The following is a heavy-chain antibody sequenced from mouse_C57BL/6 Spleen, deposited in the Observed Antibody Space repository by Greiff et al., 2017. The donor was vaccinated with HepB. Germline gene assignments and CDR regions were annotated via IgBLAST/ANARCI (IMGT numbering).Heavy chain of an antibody. D-gene: IGHD2-4*01. V-gene: IGHV5-6*02. Sequence: EVMLVESGGELVKPGGSLKLSCAASGFTFSSYGMSWVRQTPDKRLEWVATISSGGSYTYYPDSVKGRFTITRDNAKNTLYLQMSSLKSEDTAMYYCARLPYEYADYWGQGTTLTVSS. J-gene: IGHJ2*01. CDR1: GFTFSSYG. CDR3: ARLPYEYADY. CDR2: ISSGGSYT.